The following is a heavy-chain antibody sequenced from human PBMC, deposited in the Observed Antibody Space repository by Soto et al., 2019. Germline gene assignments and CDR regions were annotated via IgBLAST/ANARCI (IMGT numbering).Heavy chain of an antibody. Sequence: GASVKVSCKASGYTFTSYAMHWVRQAPGQRLEWMGWINAGNGNTKYSQKFQGRVTITRDTSASTAYMELSSLRSEDTAVYYCARGYNWNYGNYYYGMDVWGQGTTVTVSS. D-gene: IGHD1-7*01. CDR1: GYTFTSYA. V-gene: IGHV1-3*01. CDR3: ARGYNWNYGNYYYGMDV. J-gene: IGHJ6*02. CDR2: INAGNGNT.